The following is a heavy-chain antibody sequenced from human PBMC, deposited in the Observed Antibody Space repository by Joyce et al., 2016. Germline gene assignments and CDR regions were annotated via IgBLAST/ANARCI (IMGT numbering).Heavy chain of an antibody. Sequence: QVQLVESGGGVVQPGRSLRLTCAASGFSFSNYGMHWVRQAPGKGLEWVAYISHDGNDKYSSDSVKCRFTISRDNSKNTLDLQMSSLRRDDSALYYCVRGITTGFDYWGQGTLVTVSS. V-gene: IGHV3-30*03. CDR2: ISHDGNDK. CDR3: VRGITTGFDY. CDR1: GFSFSNYG. D-gene: IGHD3-22*01. J-gene: IGHJ4*02.